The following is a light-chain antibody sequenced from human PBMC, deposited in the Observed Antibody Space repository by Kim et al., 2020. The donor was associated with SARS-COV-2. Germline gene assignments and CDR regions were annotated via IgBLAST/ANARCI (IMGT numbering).Light chain of an antibody. CDR2: GAT. Sequence: PGERATLSCRASQGVSSSYLAWYQQKPGQAPRLLIFGATNRATGIPDRFRGSGSATEFTLTISRLEPEDFATYYCQQYDRPPWTFGQGTKVDIK. CDR3: QQYDRPPWT. CDR1: QGVSSSY. J-gene: IGKJ1*01. V-gene: IGKV3-20*01.